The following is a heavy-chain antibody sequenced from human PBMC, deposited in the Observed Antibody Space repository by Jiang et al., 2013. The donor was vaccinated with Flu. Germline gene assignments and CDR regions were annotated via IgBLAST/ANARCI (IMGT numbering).Heavy chain of an antibody. CDR3: ARLFRAVSGPFYFDS. CDR2: IHSSGST. D-gene: IGHD6-19*01. J-gene: IGHJ4*02. Sequence: GPGLVKPSQTLSLTCTVSGGSISSSGYYWTWIRQHPGKGLDCIGFIHSSGSTSYNPSLKSRITISVDTSQNQFSLELSSVTAADTAMYFCARLFRAVSGPFYFDSWGQGTLVTVSS. V-gene: IGHV4-31*03. CDR1: GGSISSSGYY.